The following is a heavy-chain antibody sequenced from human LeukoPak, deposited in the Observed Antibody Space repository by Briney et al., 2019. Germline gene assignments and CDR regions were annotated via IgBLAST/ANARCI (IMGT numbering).Heavy chain of an antibody. Sequence: GGSPRLSCAASGLTFSSYAMSWVRQAPGKGLEWVSAISGSGGSTYYADSVKGRFTISRDNSKNTLYLQMNSLRAEDTAVYYCAKDIDYDILTGYLFDYWGQGTLVTVSS. CDR3: AKDIDYDILTGYLFDY. CDR2: ISGSGGST. CDR1: GLTFSSYA. V-gene: IGHV3-23*01. J-gene: IGHJ4*02. D-gene: IGHD3-9*01.